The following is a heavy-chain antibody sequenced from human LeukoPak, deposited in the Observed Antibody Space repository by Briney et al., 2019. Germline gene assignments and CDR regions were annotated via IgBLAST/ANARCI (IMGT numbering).Heavy chain of an antibody. CDR3: AKDLGVYSYGYNWFDP. D-gene: IGHD5-18*01. J-gene: IGHJ5*02. CDR2: ISYDGSNK. V-gene: IGHV3-30*18. CDR1: GFTFSSYG. Sequence: PGRSLRLSCAASGFTFSSYGMHWVRQAPGKGLEGVAVISYDGSNKYYADSVKGRFTISRDNSKNTLYLQMNSLRAEDTAVYYCAKDLGVYSYGYNWFDPWGQGTLVTVSS.